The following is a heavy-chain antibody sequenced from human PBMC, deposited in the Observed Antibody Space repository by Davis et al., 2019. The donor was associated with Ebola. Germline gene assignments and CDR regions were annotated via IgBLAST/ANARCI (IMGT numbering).Heavy chain of an antibody. J-gene: IGHJ3*02. Sequence: SETLSLTCTVTGGSISSYYWSWIRQPPGKGLEWIGYIYYSGSTNYNPSLKSRVTISVDTSKNQFSLKLSSVTAADTAVYYCARGNRLRVVGAATYVFDIWGQGTMVTVSS. CDR1: GGSISSYY. D-gene: IGHD2-15*01. V-gene: IGHV4-59*12. CDR3: ARGNRLRVVGAATYVFDI. CDR2: IYYSGST.